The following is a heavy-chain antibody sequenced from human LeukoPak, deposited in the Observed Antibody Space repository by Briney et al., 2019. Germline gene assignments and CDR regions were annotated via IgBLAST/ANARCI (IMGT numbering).Heavy chain of an antibody. CDR3: ARERGSGYDLYYYYYMDV. V-gene: IGHV4-59*01. J-gene: IGHJ6*03. CDR1: GGSISSYY. D-gene: IGHD5-12*01. Sequence: PSETLSLTCTVSGGSISSYYWSWIRQPPGKGLEWIGYIYYSGSTNYNPSLKSRVTISVDTSKNQFSLKLSSVTAADTAVYYCARERGSGYDLYYYYYMDVWGKGTTVTISS. CDR2: IYYSGST.